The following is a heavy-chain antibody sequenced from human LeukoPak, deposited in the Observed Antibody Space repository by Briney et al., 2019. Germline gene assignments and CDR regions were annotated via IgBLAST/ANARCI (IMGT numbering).Heavy chain of an antibody. D-gene: IGHD1-1*01. CDR1: GFTFNNHD. J-gene: IGHJ4*02. V-gene: IGHV3-30*03. CDR3: ARDYNWNPPDY. CDR2: ISYDGRNK. Sequence: PGRSLRLSCAASGFTFNNHDMHWVRQAPGKGLEWVAGISYDGRNKYYADSVKGRFTISRDNSKNTLNLQMNSLRTEDTAVYYCARDYNWNPPDYWGQGTLVTVSA.